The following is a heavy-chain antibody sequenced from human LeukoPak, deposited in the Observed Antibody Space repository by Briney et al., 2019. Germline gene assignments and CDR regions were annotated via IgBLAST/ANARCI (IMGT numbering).Heavy chain of an antibody. Sequence: GGSLRLSCAASGFTFSSYWMSWVRQAPGKGLEWVANIKQDGSEKYYVDSVKGRFTISRDNAKNSLYLQMNSLRAEDTAVYYCARESRGYDSMPIDYWGQGTLVAVSS. V-gene: IGHV3-7*01. CDR2: IKQDGSEK. J-gene: IGHJ4*02. CDR1: GFTFSSYW. D-gene: IGHD5-12*01. CDR3: ARESRGYDSMPIDY.